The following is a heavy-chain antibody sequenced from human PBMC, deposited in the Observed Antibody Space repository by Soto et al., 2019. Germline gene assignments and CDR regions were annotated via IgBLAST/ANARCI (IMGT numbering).Heavy chain of an antibody. CDR2: MNPNSGNT. D-gene: IGHD2-2*01. J-gene: IGHJ3*02. CDR3: ARGYCSSTSCYDAFDI. CDR1: GYTFTSYD. Sequence: VASVKVSCKASGYTFTSYDINWVRQATGQGLEWMGWMNPNSGNTGYAQKFQGRVTMTRNTSISTAYMELSSLRSEDTAVYYCARGYCSSTSCYDAFDIWGQGTMVTVSS. V-gene: IGHV1-8*01.